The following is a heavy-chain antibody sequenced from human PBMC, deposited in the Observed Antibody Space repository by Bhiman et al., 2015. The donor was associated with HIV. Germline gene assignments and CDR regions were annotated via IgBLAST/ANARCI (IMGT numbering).Heavy chain of an antibody. D-gene: IGHD5-24*01. CDR2: IGSSRSII. Sequence: EVQLVESGGGLVQPGESLRLSCVASGFTFSTYSMVWVRQAPGKGLEWISYIGSSRSIIHYADSVKGRFTVSRDNAKNSLYLQVNSLRTEDTAVYFCARGPSASDGQIPWVYWGQGTLVTVVL. CDR1: GFTFSTYS. CDR3: ARGPSASDGQIPWVY. V-gene: IGHV3-48*01. J-gene: IGHJ4*02.